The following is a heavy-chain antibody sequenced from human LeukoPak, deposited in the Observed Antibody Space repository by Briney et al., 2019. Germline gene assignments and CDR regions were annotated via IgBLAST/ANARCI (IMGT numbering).Heavy chain of an antibody. CDR1: GGSFSGYY. CDR3: ARDEENYDFWSGYYIAFDI. D-gene: IGHD3-3*01. V-gene: IGHV4-34*01. CDR2: INHSGST. Sequence: SETLSLTCAVYGGSFSGYYWSWIRQPPGKGLEWIGEINHSGSTNYNPSLKSRVTISVDTSKNQFSLKLSSVTAADTAVYYCARDEENYDFWSGYYIAFDIWGQGTMVTVSS. J-gene: IGHJ3*02.